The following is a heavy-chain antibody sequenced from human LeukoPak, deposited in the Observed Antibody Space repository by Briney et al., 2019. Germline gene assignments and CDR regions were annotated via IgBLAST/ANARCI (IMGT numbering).Heavy chain of an antibody. CDR1: GYTFTGYY. D-gene: IGHD6-13*01. J-gene: IGHJ4*02. Sequence: GASVKVSCKASGYTFTGYYMHWVRQAPGQGLEWMGWINPNSGGTNYAQKFQGRVTMTGDTSISTAYMELSRLRSDDTAVYYCARSTAVSIAAAGTSSVGYWGQGTLVTVSS. CDR2: INPNSGGT. V-gene: IGHV1-2*02. CDR3: ARSTAVSIAAAGTSSVGY.